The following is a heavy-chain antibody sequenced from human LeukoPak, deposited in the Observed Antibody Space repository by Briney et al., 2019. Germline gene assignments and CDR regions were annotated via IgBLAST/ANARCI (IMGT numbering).Heavy chain of an antibody. J-gene: IGHJ3*02. V-gene: IGHV1-2*02. CDR3: AREAKYSSSAPARHGAFDI. CDR1: GYTFTGYY. Sequence: GASVKVSCKASGYTFTGYYMHWVRQAPGQGLEWMGWINPNSGGTNYAQKFQGRVTMTRDTSISTAYMELSRLRSDDTAVYYCAREAKYSSSAPARHGAFDIWGQGTMVTVSS. D-gene: IGHD6-6*01. CDR2: INPNSGGT.